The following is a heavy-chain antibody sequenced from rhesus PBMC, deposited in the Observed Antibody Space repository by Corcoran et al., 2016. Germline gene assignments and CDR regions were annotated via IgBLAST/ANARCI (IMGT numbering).Heavy chain of an antibody. V-gene: IGHV4S7*01. CDR3: ARGGELPWDYFDY. CDR1: GVSISDSYY. D-gene: IGHD1-44*02. Sequence: QVQLQESGPGLVKPSETLSLTCAVSGVSISDSYYWNWIRHPPGKGLEWIGNIYWRSGSTYYHPSPKSRVTSSKDTSKNQFSLKLSSVTAADTAVYYCARGGELPWDYFDYWGQGVLVTVSS. J-gene: IGHJ4*01. CDR2: IYWRSGST.